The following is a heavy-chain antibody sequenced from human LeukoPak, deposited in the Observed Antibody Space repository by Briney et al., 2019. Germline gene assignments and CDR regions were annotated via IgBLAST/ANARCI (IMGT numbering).Heavy chain of an antibody. CDR1: VFTFTSYA. CDR2: ISGSGGST. J-gene: IGHJ4*02. CDR3: AKPYWRLFTIWDY. V-gene: IGHV3-23*01. Sequence: GGSLRLSCAASVFTFTSYAMSWVRQAPGKGLEWVSAISGSGGSTYYADSVKGRFTISRDNSKNTLYLQMNSLRAEDTAVYYCAKPYWRLFTIWDYWGQGTLVTVSS. D-gene: IGHD3-10*01.